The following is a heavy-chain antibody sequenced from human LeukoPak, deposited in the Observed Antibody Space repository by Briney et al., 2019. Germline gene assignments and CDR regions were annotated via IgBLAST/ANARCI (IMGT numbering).Heavy chain of an antibody. J-gene: IGHJ6*02. CDR1: GGSFSSYY. Sequence: SETLSLTCAVYGGSFSSYYWSWIRQPAGKGLEWIGRIYTSGSTNYNPSLKSRVTMSVDTSKNQFSLKLSSVTAADTAVYYCARFPTSYGRYYYGMDVWGQGTTVTVSS. CDR3: ARFPTSYGRYYYGMDV. CDR2: IYTSGST. V-gene: IGHV4-59*10. D-gene: IGHD3-16*01.